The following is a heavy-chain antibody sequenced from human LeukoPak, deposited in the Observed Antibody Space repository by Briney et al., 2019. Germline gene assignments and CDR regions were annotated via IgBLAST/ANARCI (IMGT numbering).Heavy chain of an antibody. CDR2: ISGSGGSP. J-gene: IGHJ4*02. CDR1: GFTFSTYA. Sequence: GGSLRLSCAASGFTFSTYAMSWVRQAPGKGLEWVSAISGSGGSPYYADSVKGRFTISRDNSRNTLFLRMKSLRAEDTAVYYCAKAVLYYGDFDYWGQGTLVTVSS. CDR3: AKAVLYYGDFDY. V-gene: IGHV3-23*01. D-gene: IGHD3-22*01.